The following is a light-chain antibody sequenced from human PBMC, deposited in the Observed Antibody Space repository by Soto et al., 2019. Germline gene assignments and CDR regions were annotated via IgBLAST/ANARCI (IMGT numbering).Light chain of an antibody. CDR2: DAS. CDR3: QPYDRLPYT. CDR1: QDINHF. Sequence: DVQMTQSPSSLSASVGDRVTITCQASQDINHFLNWYQQKPGKAPNLLIYDASNLESGVPSTFTGTGSGTHFTLTITSLRPEDFAKYYCQPYDRLPYTYGQGTKLEIK. V-gene: IGKV1-33*01. J-gene: IGKJ2*01.